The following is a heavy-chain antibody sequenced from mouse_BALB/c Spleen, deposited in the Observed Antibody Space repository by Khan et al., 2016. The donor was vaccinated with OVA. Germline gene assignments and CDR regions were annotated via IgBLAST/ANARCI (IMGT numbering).Heavy chain of an antibody. CDR2: IDPSDSET. CDR3: ARGGYGTSFAY. J-gene: IGHJ3*01. V-gene: IGHV1-61*01. D-gene: IGHD2-10*02. CDR1: GYTFTSFW. Sequence: VQLQQPGAELARPGASVKLSCKASGYTFTSFWMNWVTERPGQGLEWIGMIDPSDSETHYNQMFKDKATLTVDKSSSTAYMQLSGLTSEDSAVYYCARGGYGTSFAYWGQGTLVTVSA.